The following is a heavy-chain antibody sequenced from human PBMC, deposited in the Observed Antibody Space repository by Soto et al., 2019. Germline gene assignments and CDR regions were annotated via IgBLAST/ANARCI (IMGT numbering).Heavy chain of an antibody. Sequence: VHLLESGGGLVQPGGSLTLSCAAPGFTFSSYAMSWVRQAPGKGLEWVSAISGSGGSKYYADSVKGRFTISRDNSKNTLYLQMNSLRAEDTAVYYCAKGSSGYDFYYYYMDVWGKGTTVTVSS. CDR1: GFTFSSYA. CDR2: ISGSGGSK. J-gene: IGHJ6*03. V-gene: IGHV3-23*01. CDR3: AKGSSGYDFYYYYMDV. D-gene: IGHD5-12*01.